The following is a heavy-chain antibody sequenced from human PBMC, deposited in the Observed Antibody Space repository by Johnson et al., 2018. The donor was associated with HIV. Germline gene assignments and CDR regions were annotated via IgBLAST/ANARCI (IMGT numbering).Heavy chain of an antibody. CDR2: ITSKTDGGTI. CDR1: GFTFINAW. CDR3: AKDRDSSSPNDAFDI. V-gene: IGHV3-15*01. J-gene: IGHJ3*02. D-gene: IGHD6-6*01. Sequence: VQLVESGGGLVKPGGSLRLSCAASGFTFINAWMSWVRQAPGKGLEWVGRITSKTDGGTIDYAAPVKGRFTFSRDASKNTLYLQMNSLRAEDTAVYYCAKDRDSSSPNDAFDIWGQGTMVTVSS.